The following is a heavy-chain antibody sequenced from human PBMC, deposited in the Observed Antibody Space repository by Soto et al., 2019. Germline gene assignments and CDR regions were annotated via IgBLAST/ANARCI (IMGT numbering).Heavy chain of an antibody. Sequence: ASVKVSCKASGYSFSTYVFHWVRQAPGQGREWMGWINGENGDTKSXXKLQDRVXXSRDTSGSIAXMELSXRTSEDTAVYYCARDGRDTGRRDYYGMDVXX. D-gene: IGHD3-16*02. CDR1: GYSFSTYV. J-gene: IGHJ6*02. CDR2: INGENGDT. CDR3: ARDGRDTGRRDYYGMDV. V-gene: IGHV1-3*01.